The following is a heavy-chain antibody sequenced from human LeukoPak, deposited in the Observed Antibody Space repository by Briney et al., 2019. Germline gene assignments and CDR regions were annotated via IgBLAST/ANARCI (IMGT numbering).Heavy chain of an antibody. CDR3: ARGTVYYDFWSGYYTEGYYYYMDV. CDR1: GFTLSSYS. CDR2: ISSSSSYI. D-gene: IGHD3-3*01. J-gene: IGHJ6*03. V-gene: IGHV3-21*01. Sequence: GGPLRLSCAASGFTLSSYSMNWVRQAPGKGLEWVSSISSSSSYIYYADSVKGRFTISRDNAKNSLYLQMNSLRAEDTAVYYCARGTVYYDFWSGYYTEGYYYYMDVWGKGTTVTVSS.